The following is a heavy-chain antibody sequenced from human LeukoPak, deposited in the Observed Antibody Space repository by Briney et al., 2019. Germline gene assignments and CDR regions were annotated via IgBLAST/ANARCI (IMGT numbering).Heavy chain of an antibody. Sequence: SETLSLTCTVSGGSISSYYWSWIRQPPGKGLEWIAYISDIGSINYNPSLKSRVTISLDTSKNQFSLKLSSVTAADTAVCYCAGHHPRNTVDFWGQGTLVTVSS. D-gene: IGHD2-8*02. CDR1: GGSISSYY. CDR3: AGHHPRNTVDF. J-gene: IGHJ4*02. V-gene: IGHV4-59*08. CDR2: ISDIGSI.